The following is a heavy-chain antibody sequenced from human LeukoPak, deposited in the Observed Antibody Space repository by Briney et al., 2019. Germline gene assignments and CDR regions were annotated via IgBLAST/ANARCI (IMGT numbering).Heavy chain of an antibody. CDR3: ASGTYYYGSGCFF. V-gene: IGHV1-69*05. D-gene: IGHD3-10*01. Sequence: SVKVSCKASGGTFSSYAISWVRQAPGQGLEWMGRIIPIFGTANYAQKFQGRVTITTDESTSTAYMELSSLRSEDTAVYYCASGTYYYGSGCFFWGQGTLVTVSS. CDR2: IIPIFGTA. J-gene: IGHJ4*02. CDR1: GGTFSSYA.